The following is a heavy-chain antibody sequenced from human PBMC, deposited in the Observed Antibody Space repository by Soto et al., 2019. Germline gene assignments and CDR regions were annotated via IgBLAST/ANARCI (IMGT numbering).Heavy chain of an antibody. V-gene: IGHV1-2*02. CDR1: GYTFTGHY. CDR2: IGPESGAT. Sequence: ASVKVSCKASGYTFTGHYIHWVRQAPEQGPEWMGEIGPESGATRYAQKFQGRVTMTMDMPITTVYMELSNLSPDDTAVYYCGRGRSGQIVVFYWGQGTPVTVSS. D-gene: IGHD5-12*01. J-gene: IGHJ4*02. CDR3: GRGRSGQIVVFY.